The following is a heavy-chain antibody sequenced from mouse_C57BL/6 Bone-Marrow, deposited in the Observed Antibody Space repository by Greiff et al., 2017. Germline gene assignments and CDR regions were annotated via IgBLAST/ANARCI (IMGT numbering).Heavy chain of an antibody. CDR3: ARDDSSGYVMFAY. Sequence: VQLQQSVAELVRPGASVKLSCTASGFNIKNTYMHWVKQRPEQGLEWIGRIDPANGNTKYAPKFQGKATITADTSSNTAYLQLSSLTSEDTAIYYWARDDSSGYVMFAYWGQGTLVTVSA. CDR2: IDPANGNT. D-gene: IGHD3-2*02. J-gene: IGHJ3*01. V-gene: IGHV14-3*01. CDR1: GFNIKNTY.